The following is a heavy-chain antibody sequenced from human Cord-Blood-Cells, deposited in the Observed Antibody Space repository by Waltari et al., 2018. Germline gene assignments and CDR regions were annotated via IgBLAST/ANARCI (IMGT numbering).Heavy chain of an antibody. Sequence: QVQLQASGPGLVKPSETLSLSCTVSGGPLTGYFLSWIPQPAGKGLEWIGRIYTSGSTNYNPSLKSRVTMSVDTSKNQFSLKLSSVTAADTAVYYCAREEFDSSGWYGDFDYWGQGTLVTVSS. CDR1: GGPLTGYF. V-gene: IGHV4-4*07. J-gene: IGHJ4*02. CDR3: AREEFDSSGWYGDFDY. CDR2: IYTSGST. D-gene: IGHD6-19*01.